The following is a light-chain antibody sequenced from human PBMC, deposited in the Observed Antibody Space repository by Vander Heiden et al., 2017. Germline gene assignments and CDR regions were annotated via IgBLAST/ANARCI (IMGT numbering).Light chain of an antibody. J-gene: IGLJ3*02. CDR3: QTWGTGIQV. Sequence: QLVVPQSPSAAPYLGASVKLTCTRSSRNISYAIAWHQQQPEKGPRFLMKLNSDGSHNKGESKPDRFSGSSSGAERYLTISSLQAEDEAAYYCQTWGTGIQVFGGGTKLTVL. CDR1: SRNISYA. V-gene: IGLV4-69*01. CDR2: LNSDGSH.